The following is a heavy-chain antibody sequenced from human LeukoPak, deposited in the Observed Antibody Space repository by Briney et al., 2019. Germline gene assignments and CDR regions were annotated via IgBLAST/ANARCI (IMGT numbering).Heavy chain of an antibody. J-gene: IGHJ4*02. CDR2: ISSDGYTK. D-gene: IGHD6-19*01. CDR1: GFTFSTYG. Sequence: GRSLRLSCAASGFTFSTYGMHWVRQAPGKGLEWVAVISSDGYTKYYADSVKGRFTISRDNSQNTLYLQMNSLRAEDTAVYYCAKEIAVADYFDYWGQGTLVTVSS. V-gene: IGHV3-30*18. CDR3: AKEIAVADYFDY.